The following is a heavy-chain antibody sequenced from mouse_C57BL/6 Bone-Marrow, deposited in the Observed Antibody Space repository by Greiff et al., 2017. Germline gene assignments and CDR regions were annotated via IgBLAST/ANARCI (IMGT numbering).Heavy chain of an antibody. J-gene: IGHJ2*01. CDR1: GFTFSSYG. CDR3: ASTGTGVYFDY. D-gene: IGHD4-1*02. Sequence: EVQVVESGGDLVKPGGSLKLSCAASGFTFSSYGMSWVRQTPDQRLEWVATISSGGSYTYYPDSVKGRFTIYRDNAKNTLYLKMSCLKSEDTAREDCASTGTGVYFDYWGQGTTLTVSS. CDR2: ISSGGSYT. V-gene: IGHV5-6*01.